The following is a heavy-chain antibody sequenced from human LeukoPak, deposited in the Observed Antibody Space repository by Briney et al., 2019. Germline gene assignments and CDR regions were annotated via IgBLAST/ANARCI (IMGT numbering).Heavy chain of an antibody. CDR3: AKVEWLDYYFDY. CDR1: GFTFSSYA. D-gene: IGHD6-19*01. Sequence: GSLRLSCAASGFTFSSYAMSWVRQAPGKGLEWVSAISGSGGSTYYADSVKGRFTISRDNSKNTLYLQMNSLRAEDTAVYYCAKVEWLDYYFDYWGQGTLVTVSS. CDR2: ISGSGGST. J-gene: IGHJ4*02. V-gene: IGHV3-23*01.